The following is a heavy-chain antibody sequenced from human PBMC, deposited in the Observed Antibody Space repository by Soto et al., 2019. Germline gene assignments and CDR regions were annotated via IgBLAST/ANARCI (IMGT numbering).Heavy chain of an antibody. V-gene: IGHV5-51*01. Sequence: PGKSLKISCKGSGYSFTSYWIGWVRQMPGKGLEWMGIIYPGDSDTRYSPSFQGQVTISADKSISTAYLQWSSLKASDTAMYYCARLGIVDEYSSSFRPLDYWGQGTLVTVSS. D-gene: IGHD6-6*01. CDR1: GYSFTSYW. CDR2: IYPGDSDT. CDR3: ARLGIVDEYSSSFRPLDY. J-gene: IGHJ4*02.